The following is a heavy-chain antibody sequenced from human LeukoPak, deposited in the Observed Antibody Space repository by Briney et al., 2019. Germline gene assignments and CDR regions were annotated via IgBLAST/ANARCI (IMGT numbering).Heavy chain of an antibody. J-gene: IGHJ4*02. CDR2: INPNSGGT. Sequence: ASVKVSCKASGYTFTCYYMHWVRQAPGQGLEWMGWINPNSGGTNYAQKFQGWVTMTRDTSISTAYMELSRLRSDDTAVYYCALKGRYSYGYGYWGQGTLVTVSS. CDR3: ALKGRYSYGYGY. V-gene: IGHV1-2*04. CDR1: GYTFTCYY. D-gene: IGHD5-18*01.